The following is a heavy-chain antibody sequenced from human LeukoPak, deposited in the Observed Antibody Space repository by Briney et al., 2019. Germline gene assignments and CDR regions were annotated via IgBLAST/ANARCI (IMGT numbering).Heavy chain of an antibody. V-gene: IGHV3-21*01. J-gene: IGHJ4*02. Sequence: GGSLRLSCAASGFTFSSYSMNWVRQAPGKGLEWVSSISSSSSYIYYADSVKGRFTISRDNAKNSLYLQMNSLSAEDTAVYYCARDRKAWDCGGDCYWRSAYYFDYWGQGTLVTVSS. D-gene: IGHD2-21*02. CDR2: ISSSSSYI. CDR3: ARDRKAWDCGGDCYWRSAYYFDY. CDR1: GFTFSSYS.